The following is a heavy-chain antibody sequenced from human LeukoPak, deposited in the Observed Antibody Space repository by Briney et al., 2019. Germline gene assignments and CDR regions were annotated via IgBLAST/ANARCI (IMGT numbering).Heavy chain of an antibody. CDR1: GGSISSGGYY. D-gene: IGHD6-19*01. Sequence: PSQTLSLTCTVSGGSISSGGYYWSWIRQHPGKGLEWMGYIYYSGSTYCNPSLKSRVTISVDTSKSQFSLKLSSVTAADTAVYYCARASEWLPFDYWGQGTLVTVPS. CDR3: ARASEWLPFDY. J-gene: IGHJ4*02. CDR2: IYYSGST. V-gene: IGHV4-31*03.